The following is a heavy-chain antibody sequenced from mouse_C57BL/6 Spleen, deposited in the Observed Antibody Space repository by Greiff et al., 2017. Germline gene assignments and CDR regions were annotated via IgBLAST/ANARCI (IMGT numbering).Heavy chain of an antibody. Sequence: DVKLQESGPGLVKPSQSLSLTCSVTGYSITSGYYWNWIRQLPGNKLEWMGYISYDGSNNYNPSLKNRISITRDTSKNQFFLKLNSVTTEDTATYYCAREGITTVVATGFDYWGQGTTLTVSS. CDR3: AREGITTVVATGFDY. V-gene: IGHV3-6*01. J-gene: IGHJ2*01. CDR2: ISYDGSN. CDR1: GYSITSGYY. D-gene: IGHD1-1*01.